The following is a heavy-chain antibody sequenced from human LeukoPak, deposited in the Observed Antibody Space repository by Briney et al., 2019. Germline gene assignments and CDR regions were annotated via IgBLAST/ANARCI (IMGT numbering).Heavy chain of an antibody. J-gene: IGHJ4*02. CDR2: ISGDGGSI. Sequence: GGSLRLSCAASGFTFDDYAIYWVRQGPGKGLEWVSLISGDGGSIYYADSVKGRFTISRDNSKNSLYLQMNSLRAEDTAIYYCAGRDCTNGLCQFDYWGQGTLVTVSS. CDR3: AGRDCTNGLCQFDY. CDR1: GFTFDDYA. D-gene: IGHD2-8*01. V-gene: IGHV3-43*02.